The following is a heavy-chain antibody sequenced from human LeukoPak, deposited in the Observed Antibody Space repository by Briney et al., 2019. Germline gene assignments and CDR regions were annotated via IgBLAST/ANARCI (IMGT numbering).Heavy chain of an antibody. CDR3: ATCSGGSCY. CDR1: GGSINNYY. V-gene: IGHV4-4*07. CDR2: IYTSGNT. D-gene: IGHD2-15*01. J-gene: IGHJ4*02. Sequence: SETLSLTCSVSGGSINNYYWSWIRQPAGKGLEWIGRIYTSGNTNYSPSFKSRVTMSVDMSKNQFSLKLSSVTAADTAVYYCATCSGGSCYWGQGTLVTVPS.